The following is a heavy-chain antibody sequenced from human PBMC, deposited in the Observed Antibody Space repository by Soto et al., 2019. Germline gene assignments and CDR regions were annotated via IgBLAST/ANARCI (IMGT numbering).Heavy chain of an antibody. D-gene: IGHD3-9*01. CDR1: GGSFSCYY. J-gene: IGHJ4*02. CDR3: ARGRGCISIFWLVIIGY. CDR2: INHSGST. Sequence: PSETLSLTCGVYGGSFSCYYWSWIRQPPGKGLEWIGEINHSGSTNYNPSLKSRVTISVDTFKNQFPLKLSSVTAADTAVYYCARGRGCISIFWLVIIGYWGQGTLVTVSS. V-gene: IGHV4-34*01.